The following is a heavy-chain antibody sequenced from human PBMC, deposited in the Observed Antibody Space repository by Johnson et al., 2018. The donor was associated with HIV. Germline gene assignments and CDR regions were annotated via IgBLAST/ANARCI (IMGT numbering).Heavy chain of an antibody. J-gene: IGHJ3*02. V-gene: IGHV3-30*02. Sequence: QVQLVESGGGVVQPGGSLRLSCAASGFTFSSYGMHWVRQAPGKGLEWVASIRYDGSNKYYEESVKGRFTISRDNSKNTLYLQMNSLRAEDTAVYYCAKEEGSVGATPGNAFVIGGQGTTVTVSS. CDR1: GFTFSSYG. CDR2: IRYDGSNK. D-gene: IGHD1-26*01. CDR3: AKEEGSVGATPGNAFVI.